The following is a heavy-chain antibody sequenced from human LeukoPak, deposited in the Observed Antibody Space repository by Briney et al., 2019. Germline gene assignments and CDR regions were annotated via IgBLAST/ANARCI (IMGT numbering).Heavy chain of an antibody. Sequence: GGSLRLSCAASGFTFSSYSMNWVRQAPGKGLEWVSYISGSSSITYYADSVKGRFTISRDSATNSLYLQMNSLRAEDTAVYYCARSDAFDIWGQGTMATVSS. CDR2: ISGSSSIT. CDR3: ARSDAFDI. CDR1: GFTFSSYS. V-gene: IGHV3-48*01. J-gene: IGHJ3*02.